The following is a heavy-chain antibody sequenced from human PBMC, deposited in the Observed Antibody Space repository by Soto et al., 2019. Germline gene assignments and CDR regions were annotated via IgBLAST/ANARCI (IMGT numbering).Heavy chain of an antibody. V-gene: IGHV4-34*01. J-gene: IGHJ5*02. D-gene: IGHD3-22*01. CDR3: ARGRGGYYYSGFDP. Sequence: QVQLQQWGAGLLKPSETLSLTCAVYGGSFSGYYWSWIRQPPGKGLEWIGEINHSGSTNYNPSLESRVPISVDTSKNRFSLKLSSVTAAGTAVYYCARGRGGYYYSGFDPWGQGTLVTVSS. CDR2: INHSGST. CDR1: GGSFSGYY.